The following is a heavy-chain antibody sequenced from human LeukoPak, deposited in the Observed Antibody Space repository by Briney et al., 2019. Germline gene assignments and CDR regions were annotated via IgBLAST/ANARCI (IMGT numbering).Heavy chain of an antibody. Sequence: GGSLRLSCAASGFTFSSYSLNWVRQAPGKGLEWVSSISSSSTYIYYADSVKGRFTISRDNAKNSLYLQMNSLRAEDTAVYYCASNYYASGSYLYYFDNWGQGTLVTVSS. V-gene: IGHV3-21*01. CDR2: ISSSSTYI. CDR3: ASNYYASGSYLYYFDN. J-gene: IGHJ4*02. CDR1: GFTFSSYS. D-gene: IGHD3-10*01.